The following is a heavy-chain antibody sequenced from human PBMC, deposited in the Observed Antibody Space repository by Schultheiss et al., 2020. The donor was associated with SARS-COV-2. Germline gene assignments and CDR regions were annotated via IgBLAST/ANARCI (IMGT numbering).Heavy chain of an antibody. D-gene: IGHD2-15*01. Sequence: GESLKISCAASGFTFSNYGIHWVRQAPGKGPEWVAVISPDGNYKYYADSVQGRFTISRDNSKNTLYLQINSLRDEDTAVYYCASQVVVVVAAAYYYYYGMDVWGQGTTVTVSS. CDR3: ASQVVVVVAAAYYYYYGMDV. J-gene: IGHJ6*02. CDR1: GFTFSNYG. V-gene: IGHV3-33*08. CDR2: ISPDGNYK.